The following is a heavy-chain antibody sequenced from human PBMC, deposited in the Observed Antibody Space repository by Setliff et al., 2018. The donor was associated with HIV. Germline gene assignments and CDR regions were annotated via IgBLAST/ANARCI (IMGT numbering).Heavy chain of an antibody. CDR3: ARGQFRLRPDSLDV. Sequence: PGGSLRFSCEASGFTFSVHGMHWVRLAPGKGLEWVAVLWYDGVKKYYADSVKGRFTISRDDSKNTLYLQMNSLRAEDTALYYCARGQFRLRPDSLDVWGQGTLVTVSS. CDR1: GFTFSVHG. V-gene: IGHV3-33*01. CDR2: LWYDGVKK. D-gene: IGHD2-21*01. J-gene: IGHJ3*01.